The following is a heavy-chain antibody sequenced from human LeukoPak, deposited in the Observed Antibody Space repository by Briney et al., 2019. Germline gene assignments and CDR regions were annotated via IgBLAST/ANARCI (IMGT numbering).Heavy chain of an antibody. CDR2: ISSSSSYI. CDR3: ASSIVATMDYYYYGMDV. V-gene: IGHV3-21*01. Sequence: GGSLRLSCAASGFTFSSYSMHWVRQAPGKGLEWVPSISSSSSYIYYADSVKGRFTISRDNAKNSLYLQMNSLRAEDTAVYYCASSIVATMDYYYYGMDVWGQGTTVTVSS. CDR1: GFTFSSYS. D-gene: IGHD5-12*01. J-gene: IGHJ6*02.